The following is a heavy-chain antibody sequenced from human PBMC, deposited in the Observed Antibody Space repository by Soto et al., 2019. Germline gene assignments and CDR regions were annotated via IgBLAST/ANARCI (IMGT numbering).Heavy chain of an antibody. CDR1: GGSISSYY. J-gene: IGHJ5*02. Sequence: ASETLSLTCTVSGGSISSYYWSWIRQPAGKGLEWIGRIYTSGSTNYNPSLKSRVTMSVDTSKNQFSLKLSSVTAADTAVYYCARDTSNQYGSGSYWFDPWGQGTLVTVSS. V-gene: IGHV4-4*07. CDR2: IYTSGST. D-gene: IGHD3-10*01. CDR3: ARDTSNQYGSGSYWFDP.